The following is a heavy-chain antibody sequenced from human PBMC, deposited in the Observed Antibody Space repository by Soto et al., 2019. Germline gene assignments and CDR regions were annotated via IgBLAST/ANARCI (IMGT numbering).Heavy chain of an antibody. Sequence: QVQLVESGGGVVQPGRSLRLSCAASGFTFSSYGTHWVRQAPGKGLEWVAVIWLDGSNKYYADSVKGRFTISRDNSKNTLYLPMNSLRAEDTAVYYCARGLWSFDYWGQGTLVTVSS. CDR1: GFTFSSYG. V-gene: IGHV3-33*01. CDR2: IWLDGSNK. CDR3: ARGLWSFDY. J-gene: IGHJ4*02. D-gene: IGHD5-18*01.